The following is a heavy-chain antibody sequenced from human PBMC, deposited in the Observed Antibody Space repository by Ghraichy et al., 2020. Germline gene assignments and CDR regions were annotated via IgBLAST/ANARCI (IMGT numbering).Heavy chain of an antibody. D-gene: IGHD6-19*01. J-gene: IGHJ4*02. CDR1: GFTFSSYS. Sequence: GGSLRLSCAASGFTFSSYSMNWVRQAPGKGLEWVSYISGRSNTIYYADSVKGRFTISRDNGQNSLYLQMSSLRDEETAVYYCAREMSGLAVHRTFDYWGQGTLVTVSS. V-gene: IGHV3-48*02. CDR2: ISGRSNTI. CDR3: AREMSGLAVHRTFDY.